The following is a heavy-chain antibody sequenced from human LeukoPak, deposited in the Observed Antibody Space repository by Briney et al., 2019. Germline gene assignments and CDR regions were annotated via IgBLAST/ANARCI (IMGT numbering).Heavy chain of an antibody. Sequence: GGSLRLSCAASGFTVSSNYMSWVRQAPGKGLEWVSVIYSGGTTYYADSIKGRFTISRDSSKNTLFLQMNSLTAEDTAVYYCARDLLVNSYGYGSTSAWYFDLWGRGTLVTVSS. CDR3: ARDLLVNSYGYGSTSAWYFDL. J-gene: IGHJ2*01. CDR1: GFTVSSNY. V-gene: IGHV3-53*01. D-gene: IGHD5-18*01. CDR2: IYSGGTT.